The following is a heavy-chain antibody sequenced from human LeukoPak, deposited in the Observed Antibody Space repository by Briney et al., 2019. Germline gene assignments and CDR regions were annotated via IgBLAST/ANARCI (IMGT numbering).Heavy chain of an antibody. D-gene: IGHD3-16*01. CDR2: IRYDGSNK. V-gene: IGHV3-30*02. Sequence: GESLRLSCAASGFTFSSYGMHWVRQAPGKGLEWVAFIRYDGSNKYYADSVKGRFTISRDNSKNTLYLQMNSLRAEDTAVYYCARVSLRSRGLFDYWGQGTLVTVS. CDR3: ARVSLRSRGLFDY. J-gene: IGHJ4*02. CDR1: GFTFSSYG.